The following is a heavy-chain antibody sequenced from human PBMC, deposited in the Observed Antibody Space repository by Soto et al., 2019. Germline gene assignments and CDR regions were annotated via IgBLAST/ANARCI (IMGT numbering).Heavy chain of an antibody. Sequence: EVLLLESGGGLVQPGGSLRLSCAASGFTFSSSAMRWVRQAPGKGLEWVSSISGGGYTTYYADSVKGRFTISRDNSKNTLYLQMNRLRVEDSAVYYCAKQAEDGSDPCDYWGQGTLVTVAS. J-gene: IGHJ4*02. CDR3: AKQAEDGSDPCDY. V-gene: IGHV3-23*01. D-gene: IGHD6-19*01. CDR1: GFTFSSSA. CDR2: ISGGGYTT.